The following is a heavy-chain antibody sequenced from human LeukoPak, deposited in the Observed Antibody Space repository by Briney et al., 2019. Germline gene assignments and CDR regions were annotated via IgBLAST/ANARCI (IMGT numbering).Heavy chain of an antibody. Sequence: KPSETLSLTCAVYGGSFSGYYWSWIRQPPGKGLEWIGEINHSGSTNYNPSLKSRVTISVDTSKNQFSLKLSSVTAADTAVYYCARVHYSIRYYYGSGSYHGGFDYWGQGTLVTVSS. CDR3: ARVHYSIRYYYGSGSYHGGFDY. D-gene: IGHD3-10*01. CDR1: GGSFSGYY. V-gene: IGHV4-34*01. J-gene: IGHJ4*02. CDR2: INHSGST.